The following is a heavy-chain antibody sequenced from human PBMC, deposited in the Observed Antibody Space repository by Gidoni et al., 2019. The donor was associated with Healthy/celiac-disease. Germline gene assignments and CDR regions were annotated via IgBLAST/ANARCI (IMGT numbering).Heavy chain of an antibody. CDR3: ASPGGAGGSGSYYQFDY. Sequence: QVQLVQSGAEVKKPGSSVKVSCKASGGTFSSYAISWVRQAPGQGLEWMGGIIPIFGTANYAQKFQGGVTITADESTSTAYMELSSLRSEDTAVYYCASPGGAGGSGSYYQFDYWGQGTLVTVSS. CDR1: GGTFSSYA. J-gene: IGHJ4*02. D-gene: IGHD3-10*01. CDR2: IIPIFGTA. V-gene: IGHV1-69*01.